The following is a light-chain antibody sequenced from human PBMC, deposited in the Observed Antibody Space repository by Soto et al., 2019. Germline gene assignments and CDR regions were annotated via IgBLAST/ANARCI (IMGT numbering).Light chain of an antibody. Sequence: EIVLTQSPATLYLSPGDRATLSCRASQSVDWYVAWYQQKPGRAPRLLIYDALKRATGTPDRFSGSGSGTDFTLTISRLEPEDFAVYYCQQRSNWPPITFGPGTKVDLK. J-gene: IGKJ3*01. CDR3: QQRSNWPPIT. CDR2: DAL. V-gene: IGKV3-11*01. CDR1: QSVDWY.